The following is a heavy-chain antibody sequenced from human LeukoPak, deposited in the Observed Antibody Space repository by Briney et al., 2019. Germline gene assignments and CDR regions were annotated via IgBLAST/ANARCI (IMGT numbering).Heavy chain of an antibody. CDR3: ARARYDFWSNYYYGMDV. CDR1: GGSLSSGDYY. J-gene: IGHJ6*02. V-gene: IGHV4-30-4*01. D-gene: IGHD3-3*01. Sequence: SETLSLTCTVSGGSLSSGDYYWSWIRQPPGKGLEWIGYIYYSGSTYYNPSLKSRVTISVDTSKNQFSLKLSSVTAADTAVYYCARARYDFWSNYYYGMDVWGQGTTVTVSS. CDR2: IYYSGST.